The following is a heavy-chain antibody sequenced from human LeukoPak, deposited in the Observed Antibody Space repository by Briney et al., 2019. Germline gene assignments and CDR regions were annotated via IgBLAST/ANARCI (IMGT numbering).Heavy chain of an antibody. CDR1: GFTFSSYA. D-gene: IGHD6-13*01. CDR3: ARHSSSWYQRPFDY. V-gene: IGHV4-39*01. CDR2: IYYSGST. J-gene: IGHJ4*02. Sequence: GSLRLSCAASGFTFSSYAMSWVRQAPGKGLEWIGSIYYSGSTYYNPSLKSRVTISVDTSKNQFSLKLSSVTAADTAVYYCARHSSSWYQRPFDYWGQGTLVTVSS.